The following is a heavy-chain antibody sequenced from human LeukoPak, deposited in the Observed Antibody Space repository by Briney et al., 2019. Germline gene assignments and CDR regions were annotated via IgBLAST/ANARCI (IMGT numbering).Heavy chain of an antibody. CDR2: ISGSGSST. V-gene: IGHV3-23*01. Sequence: PGGSLRLSCAASGFTFSSYAMSWVRQAPGKGLEWVSAISGSGSSTYYADSVKGHLTISRDISKNTLYLQMNSLRAEDTAVYYCARGPTVQEDLDYWGQGTLVTVSS. J-gene: IGHJ4*02. CDR3: ARGPTVQEDLDY. CDR1: GFTFSSYA.